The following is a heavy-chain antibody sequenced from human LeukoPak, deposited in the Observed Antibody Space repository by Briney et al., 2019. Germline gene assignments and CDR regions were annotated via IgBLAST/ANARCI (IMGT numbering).Heavy chain of an antibody. CDR3: ARDFARTSSH. CDR1: GFTVSSNY. CDR2: IYSGGRT. V-gene: IGHV3-66*01. D-gene: IGHD6-6*01. J-gene: IGHJ4*02. Sequence: PGGSLRLSCAASGFTVSSNYMSWVRQAPGRGLEWVAVIYSGGRTNYADSVKGRFTISRDNSKNTLYLQMNSLRVEDTAVYYCARDFARTSSHWGQGTLVTVSS.